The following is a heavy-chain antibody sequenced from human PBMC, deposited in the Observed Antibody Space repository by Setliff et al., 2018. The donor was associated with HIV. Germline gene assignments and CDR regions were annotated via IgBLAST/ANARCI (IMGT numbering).Heavy chain of an antibody. V-gene: IGHV2-5*02. CDR3: AHSLYCSSSNCSGLLFDY. J-gene: IGHJ4*02. CDR1: GFSLTTSAVG. Sequence: SGPTLVNPTQTLTLTCAFSGFSLTTSAVGVGWIRQPPGKALEWLALIYWDDDKRYRSSLKIRLTITKDTSKNQVVLTMTNMDPVDTATYYCAHSLYCSSSNCSGLLFDYWGQGTLVTVSS. D-gene: IGHD2-2*01. CDR2: IYWDDDK.